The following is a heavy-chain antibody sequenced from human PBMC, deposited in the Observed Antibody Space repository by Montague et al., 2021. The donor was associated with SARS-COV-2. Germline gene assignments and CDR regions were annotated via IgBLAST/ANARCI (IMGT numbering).Heavy chain of an antibody. Sequence: SETLSLTCAVYGGSFNNYYWTWIRQPPGKGLEWIGSIYHSGSTFYNPSLKSRVSMSVDTSKNQFSLKLSPVTAADTAMYYCARVKWELSVGNVFDIWGQGTMVTVSS. J-gene: IGHJ3*02. CDR1: GGSFNNYY. CDR2: IYHSGST. D-gene: IGHD1-26*01. V-gene: IGHV4-34*01. CDR3: ARVKWELSVGNVFDI.